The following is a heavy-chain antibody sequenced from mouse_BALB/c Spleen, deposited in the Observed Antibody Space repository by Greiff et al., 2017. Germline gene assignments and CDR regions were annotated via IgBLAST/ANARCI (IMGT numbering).Heavy chain of an antibody. V-gene: IGHV3-2*02. Sequence: EVKLQESGPGLVKPSQSLSLTCTVTGYSITSDYVWYWIRQFPGNKLVWMGYISYSGSTSYNPSLKSRISITRDTSKNQFFLQLNTVTTEDTATYYCARLGVWSFYYAMDYWGQGTSVTVSS. J-gene: IGHJ4*01. CDR1: GYSITSDYV. CDR2: ISYSGST. CDR3: ARLGVWSFYYAMDY. D-gene: IGHD2-10*02.